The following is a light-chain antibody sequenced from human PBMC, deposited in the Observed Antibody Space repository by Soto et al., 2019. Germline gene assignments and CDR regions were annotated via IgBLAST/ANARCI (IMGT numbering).Light chain of an antibody. CDR2: GAS. Sequence: EVVMTQSPATLSVSPGESATLSCRASQSVSNILAWYQQKPGQPPRLLIYGASTRATGIPARFSGSGSGTEFTLTISSLQSGDFAVYYCQQYNKWPLTFGGGTKVEF. J-gene: IGKJ4*01. CDR1: QSVSNI. V-gene: IGKV3-15*01. CDR3: QQYNKWPLT.